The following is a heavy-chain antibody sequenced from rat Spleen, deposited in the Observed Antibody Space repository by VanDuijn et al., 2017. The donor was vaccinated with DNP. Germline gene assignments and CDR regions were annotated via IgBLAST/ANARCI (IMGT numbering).Heavy chain of an antibody. J-gene: IGHJ4*01. CDR2: ISYDGSST. V-gene: IGHV5-7*01. Sequence: EVQLVESGGDLVQPGRSLKLSCAASGFTFSSFPMAWVRQAPKKGLEWVATISYDGSSTYQRDSVKGRFTISRDNAEKTIYLQMNSLRSEDTATYYCAKDRPGGYAMDAWGQGTSVTVSS. CDR1: GFTFSSFP. CDR3: AKDRPGGYAMDA. D-gene: IGHD1-4*01.